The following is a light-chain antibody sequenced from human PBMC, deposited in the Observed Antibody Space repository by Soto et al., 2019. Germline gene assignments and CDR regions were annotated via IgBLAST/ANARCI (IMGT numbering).Light chain of an antibody. CDR1: QSVSGD. CDR3: QRFRSPPPVI. Sequence: QYTATPSVCERVKITVASGASQSVSGDLAWYQQKPGQAPRLLIYQTSIRSAGIPARFSGSLSGAEVSLAISALEPDDLAVSFCQRFRSPPPVIFGQGTRLEIK. V-gene: IGKV3D-15*03. J-gene: IGKJ5*01. CDR2: QTS.